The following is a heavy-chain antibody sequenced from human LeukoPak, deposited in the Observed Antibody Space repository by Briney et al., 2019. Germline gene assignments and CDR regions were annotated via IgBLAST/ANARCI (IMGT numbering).Heavy chain of an antibody. Sequence: ASVKVSCKASGYTFTSYDINWVRQATGQGLEWMGWMNPNSGNTGYAQKFQGRVTMTRNTSISTAYMELSSLRSEDTAVYYCARVHSGGSHFGLYYYYYMDVWGKGTTVTISS. CDR3: ARVHSGGSHFGLYYYYYMDV. CDR2: MNPNSGNT. V-gene: IGHV1-8*01. CDR1: GYTFTSYD. J-gene: IGHJ6*03. D-gene: IGHD1-26*01.